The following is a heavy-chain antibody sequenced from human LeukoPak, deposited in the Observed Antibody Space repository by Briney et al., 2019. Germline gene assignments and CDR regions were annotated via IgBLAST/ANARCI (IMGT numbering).Heavy chain of an antibody. J-gene: IGHJ3*02. CDR1: GFTFSSYW. V-gene: IGHV3-7*03. D-gene: IGHD2-2*01. CDR2: IKQDGSEK. CDR3: ASHVRYCTSTNCYQDAFDI. Sequence: GGSLRLSCAASGFTFSSYWMGWVRQAPGKGLEWVANIKQDGSEKHYVDSVKGRFTTSRDNAKNSLYLQMNSLRAEDTAVYYCASHVRYCTSTNCYQDAFDIWGQGTMVTVSS.